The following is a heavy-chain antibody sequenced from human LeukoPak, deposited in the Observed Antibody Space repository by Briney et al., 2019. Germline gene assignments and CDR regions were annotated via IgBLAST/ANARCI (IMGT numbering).Heavy chain of an antibody. V-gene: IGHV2-70*11. Sequence: SGPTLVKPTQTLTLPCTFSGFSLSTSAMCVSWIRQPPGKALEWLARIDWDDDKYYSTSLKTRLTISKDTSKNQVVLTMTNMDPVDTATYYCARHTAMAPDAFDIWGRGTMVTVSS. CDR3: ARHTAMAPDAFDI. D-gene: IGHD5-18*01. CDR1: GFSLSTSAMC. J-gene: IGHJ3*02. CDR2: IDWDDDK.